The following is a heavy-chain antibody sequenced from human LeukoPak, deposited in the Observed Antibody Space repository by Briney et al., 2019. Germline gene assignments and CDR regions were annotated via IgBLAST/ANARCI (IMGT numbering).Heavy chain of an antibody. CDR3: ARVPASGVDWYFDL. D-gene: IGHD3-10*01. CDR2: MYHSGST. Sequence: SETLSLTCAVSGYSISNAYYWGWIRQPPGKGLEWIASMYHSGSTNYNPSLKSRVTISVDTSKNQFSLKLSSVTAADAAVYYCARVPASGVDWYFDLWGRGTLVTVSS. CDR1: GYSISNAYY. V-gene: IGHV4-38-2*01. J-gene: IGHJ2*01.